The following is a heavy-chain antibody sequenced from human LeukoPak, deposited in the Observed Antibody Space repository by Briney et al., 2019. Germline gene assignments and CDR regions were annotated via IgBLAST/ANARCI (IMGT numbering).Heavy chain of an antibody. Sequence: GGSLRLSCAASGFTFSSYSMNWVRQAPGKGLEWVSYISSSSSSNIDYADSVKGRFTISRDNAKNSLYLQMNSLRDEDTAVYYCASAGAVRGQGTLVTVSS. CDR3: ASAGAV. D-gene: IGHD3-16*01. J-gene: IGHJ4*02. CDR2: ISSSSSSNI. V-gene: IGHV3-48*02. CDR1: GFTFSSYS.